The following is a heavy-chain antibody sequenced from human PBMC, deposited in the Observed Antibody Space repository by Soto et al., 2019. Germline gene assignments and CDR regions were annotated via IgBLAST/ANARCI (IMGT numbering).Heavy chain of an antibody. V-gene: IGHV3-9*01. CDR3: AKSGSGSSRPYFDY. D-gene: IGHD2-15*01. CDR2: ISWNSGSI. J-gene: IGHJ4*02. Sequence: GGSLRLSCAASGFTFGDYAMYWVRQAPGKGLEWVSGISWNSGSIGYADSVKGRFTISRDNAKNSLYLQMNSLRAEDTALYYCAKSGSGSSRPYFDYWGQGTLVTVSS. CDR1: GFTFGDYA.